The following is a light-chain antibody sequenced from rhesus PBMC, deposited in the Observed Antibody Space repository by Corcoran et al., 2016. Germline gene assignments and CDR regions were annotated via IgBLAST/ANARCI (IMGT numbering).Light chain of an antibody. CDR1: QGIRSY. Sequence: DIQMTQSPSSLSASVGDRVTITCRASQGIRSYLAWYQQKPGKAPNLLIYAASTLRSGVPSRFSGTRSETDFTLPISSLQPEDFATYFCQQHDSYPLTFGGGTKVELK. CDR2: AAS. CDR3: QQHDSYPLT. V-gene: IGKV1-25*01. J-gene: IGKJ4*01.